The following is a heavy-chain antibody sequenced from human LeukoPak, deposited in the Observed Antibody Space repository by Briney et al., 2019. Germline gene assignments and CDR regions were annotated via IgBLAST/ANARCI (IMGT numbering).Heavy chain of an antibody. CDR3: ARPGMYSLTFDI. V-gene: IGHV3-66*04. CDR1: GFTVSSNY. CDR2: IYSGGST. J-gene: IGHJ3*02. Sequence: GGSLRLSCAASGFTVSSNYMSWVRQAPGKGLEWVSVIYSGGSTYYADPVKGRFTISRDNSKNTLYLQMNSLRAEDTAVYYCARPGMYSLTFDIWGQGTMVTVSS. D-gene: IGHD2-21*01.